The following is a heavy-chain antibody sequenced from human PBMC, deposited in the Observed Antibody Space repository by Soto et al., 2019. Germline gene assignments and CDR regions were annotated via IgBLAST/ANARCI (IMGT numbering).Heavy chain of an antibody. CDR1: GASINSSSYY. Sequence: PSETLSLTCTVSGASINSSSYYWGWIRQPPGKGLEWIGNIYYSGSTYYNPSLKTRVTISVDTSKNQFSLKLSSVTAADTAVYYCARRWGPTFDFWGQGTLVTVSS. D-gene: IGHD1-26*01. V-gene: IGHV4-39*07. CDR3: ARRWGPTFDF. J-gene: IGHJ4*02. CDR2: IYYSGST.